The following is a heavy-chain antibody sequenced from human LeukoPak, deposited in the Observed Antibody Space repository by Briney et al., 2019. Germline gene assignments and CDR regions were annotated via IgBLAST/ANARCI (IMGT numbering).Heavy chain of an antibody. J-gene: IGHJ4*02. CDR1: GFTFSSYS. D-gene: IGHD3-3*01. CDR3: ARSGRFLEWLLYKDY. CDR2: MSSSSSYI. V-gene: IGHV3-21*01. Sequence: PGGSLRLSCAASGFTFSSYSMDWVRQAPGKGLEWVSSMSSSSSYIYYADSVKGRFTISRDNAKNSLYLQMNSLRAEDTAVYYCARSGRFLEWLLYKDYWGQGTLVTVSS.